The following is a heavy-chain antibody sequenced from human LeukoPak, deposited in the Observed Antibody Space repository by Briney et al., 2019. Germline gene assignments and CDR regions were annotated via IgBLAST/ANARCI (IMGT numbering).Heavy chain of an antibody. CDR3: ARDDSSSWSVPIDY. D-gene: IGHD6-13*01. CDR2: INTNTGNP. V-gene: IGHV7-4-1*02. CDR1: GYTFTSYA. J-gene: IGHJ4*02. Sequence: GASVKVSCKASGYTFTSYAMNWVRQAPGQGLEWMGWINTNTGNPTYAQGFTGRFVFSLDTSVSTAYLQISSLKAEDTAVYYCARDDSSSWSVPIDYWGQGTLVTVSS.